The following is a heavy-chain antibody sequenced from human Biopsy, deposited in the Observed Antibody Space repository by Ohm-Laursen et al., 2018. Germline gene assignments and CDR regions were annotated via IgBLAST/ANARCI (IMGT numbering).Heavy chain of an antibody. D-gene: IGHD4-17*01. CDR1: GGTFSNYA. Sequence: GSSVKVSCKVSGGTFSNYAISWVRQAPGQGLEWMGGIIPVFGLATYAQRLQGRVSITADTSTNTAYMELSSLRSDDTAVYFCARGLPTEYGDYFSLDYWGQGTLVIVSS. CDR3: ARGLPTEYGDYFSLDY. J-gene: IGHJ4*02. CDR2: IIPVFGLA. V-gene: IGHV1-69*17.